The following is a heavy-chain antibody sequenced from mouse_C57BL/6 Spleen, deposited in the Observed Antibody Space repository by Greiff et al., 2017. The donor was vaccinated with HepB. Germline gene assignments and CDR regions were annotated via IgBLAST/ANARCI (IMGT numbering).Heavy chain of an antibody. V-gene: IGHV2-2*01. CDR2: IWSGGST. Sequence: QVQLKESGPGLVQPSQSLSITCTVSGFSLTSYGVHWVRQSPGKGLEWLGVIWSGGSTDYNAAFISRLSISKDNSKSQVFFKMNSLQADDTAIYYCARNGFPFDYWGQGTTLTVPS. J-gene: IGHJ2*01. CDR3: ARNGFPFDY. CDR1: GFSLTSYG.